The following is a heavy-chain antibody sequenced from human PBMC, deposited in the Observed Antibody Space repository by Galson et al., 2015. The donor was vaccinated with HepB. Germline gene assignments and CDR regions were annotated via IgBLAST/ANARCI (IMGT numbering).Heavy chain of an antibody. Sequence: LRLSCAASGFTFSSYAMSWVRQAPGKGLEWVSAISGSGGSTYYADSVKGRFTISRDNSKNTLYLQMNSLRAEDTAVYYCAKGRDGYVYESAGTFDYWGQGTLVTVSS. CDR3: AKGRDGYVYESAGTFDY. J-gene: IGHJ4*02. CDR2: ISGSGGST. V-gene: IGHV3-23*01. D-gene: IGHD2-8*01. CDR1: GFTFSSYA.